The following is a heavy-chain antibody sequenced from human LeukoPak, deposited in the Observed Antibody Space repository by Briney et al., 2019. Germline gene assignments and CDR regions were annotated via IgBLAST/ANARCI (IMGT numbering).Heavy chain of an antibody. D-gene: IGHD6-19*01. CDR3: AKDAGIAVAGMSLGMDV. Sequence: PGGSLRLSCAASGFTFSRNGMHWVRQAPGKGLEWVAVISYDGSNKYYADSVKGRFTISRDNSKNTLYLQMNSLRAEDTAVYYCAKDAGIAVAGMSLGMDVWGKGTTVTVSS. J-gene: IGHJ6*04. V-gene: IGHV3-30*18. CDR2: ISYDGSNK. CDR1: GFTFSRNG.